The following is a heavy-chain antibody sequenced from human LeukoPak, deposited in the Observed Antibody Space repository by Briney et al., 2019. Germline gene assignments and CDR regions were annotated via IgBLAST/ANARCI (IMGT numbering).Heavy chain of an antibody. D-gene: IGHD2-2*01. CDR3: AIRGPCSSTSCDLEPHFDY. V-gene: IGHV1-18*01. CDR2: ISAYNGNT. J-gene: IGHJ4*02. CDR1: GYTFTSYG. Sequence: GASVKVSCKASGYTFTSYGISWVRQAPGQGLEWMGWISAYNGNTNYAQKLQGRVTMTTDTSTSTAYMELRSLRSDDTAVYYCAIRGPCSSTSCDLEPHFDYWGQGTLVTVSS.